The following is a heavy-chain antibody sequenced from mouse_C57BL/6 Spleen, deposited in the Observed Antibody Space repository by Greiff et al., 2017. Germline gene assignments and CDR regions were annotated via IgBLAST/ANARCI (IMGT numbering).Heavy chain of an antibody. CDR3: ARNQDSNYAMDY. D-gene: IGHD2-5*01. Sequence: QVQLQQSGAELMKPGASVKLSCKATGYTFTGYWIEWVKQRPGHGLEWIGEILPGSGSTNYNEKFKGKATFTADTSSNTAYMQLISLTTEDSAIYYCARNQDSNYAMDYWGQGTSVTVSS. CDR2: ILPGSGST. CDR1: GYTFTGYW. J-gene: IGHJ4*01. V-gene: IGHV1-9*01.